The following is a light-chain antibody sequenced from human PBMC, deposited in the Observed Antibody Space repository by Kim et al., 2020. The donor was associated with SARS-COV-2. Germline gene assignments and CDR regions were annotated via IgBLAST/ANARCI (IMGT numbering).Light chain of an antibody. CDR1: SSDIGSNY. CDR2: KND. Sequence: GQRVTISCSGSSSDIGSNYVFWYQQFPGTAPKLLIYKNDQRPSGVPDRFSGSKSGTSASLAISGLRSGDEANYYCAAWDDSLTGVVFGGGTQLTVL. J-gene: IGLJ2*01. CDR3: AAWDDSLTGVV. V-gene: IGLV1-47*01.